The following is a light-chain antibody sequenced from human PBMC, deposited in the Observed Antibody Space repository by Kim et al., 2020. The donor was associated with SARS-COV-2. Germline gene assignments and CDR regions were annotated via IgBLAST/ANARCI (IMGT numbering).Light chain of an antibody. J-gene: IGKJ4*01. V-gene: IGKV1-12*01. CDR1: QSISSW. CDR2: GAS. CDR3: QQADGFPLT. Sequence: ASVGDRVTMTGRASQSISSWLAWYQQKAGEAPKLLIYGASTLQSGVPSRFSGSGSGTDFTLTITSLQPEDVATYYCQQADGFPLTFGGGTKVDIK.